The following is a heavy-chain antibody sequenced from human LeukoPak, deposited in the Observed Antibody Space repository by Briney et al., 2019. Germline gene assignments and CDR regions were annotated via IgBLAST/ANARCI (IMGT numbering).Heavy chain of an antibody. J-gene: IGHJ4*02. V-gene: IGHV3-21*04. CDR1: GFTFSSYS. Sequence: PGGSLRLSCAASGFTFSSYSMNWVRQAPGKGLEWVASISSSNSYIFYADSVKGRFTISRDNSKNTLYLQMNSLRAEDTAVYYCAKGKSGSYFGRDYFDYWGQGTLVTVSS. D-gene: IGHD1-26*01. CDR3: AKGKSGSYFGRDYFDY. CDR2: ISSSNSYI.